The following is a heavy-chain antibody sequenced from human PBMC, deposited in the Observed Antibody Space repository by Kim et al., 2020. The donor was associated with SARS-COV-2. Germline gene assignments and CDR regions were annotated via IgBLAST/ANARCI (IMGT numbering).Heavy chain of an antibody. CDR3: TTVSLR. V-gene: IGHV3-15*01. CDR2: IKSQSDGGTA. CDR1: GIPFSDAW. Sequence: GGSLRLSCVVSGIPFSDAWFNWVRQSPGKGLEWVGRIKSQSDGGTADLAAPVKGRFAISRDDSKNTLYLLMNSLRTDDSAVHYCTTVSLRWGQGTLVTVSS. J-gene: IGHJ4*02.